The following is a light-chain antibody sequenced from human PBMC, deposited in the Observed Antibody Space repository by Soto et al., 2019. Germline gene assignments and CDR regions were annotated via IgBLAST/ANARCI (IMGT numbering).Light chain of an antibody. CDR3: LSYTSANTRV. CDR1: SSDVGGYKF. V-gene: IGLV2-14*01. Sequence: QSVLTQPASVSGSPGQSITISCTGTSSDVGGYKFVSWYQRHPGKAPKLMIYEVNNRPSGVSDRFSGSKSGNTASLTISGLQPEDEADYYCLSYTSANTRVFGGGTKVTVL. CDR2: EVN. J-gene: IGLJ3*02.